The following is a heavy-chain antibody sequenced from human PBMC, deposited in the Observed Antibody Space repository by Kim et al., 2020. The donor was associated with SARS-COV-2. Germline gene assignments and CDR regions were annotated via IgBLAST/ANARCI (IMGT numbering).Heavy chain of an antibody. CDR2: INTNTGNP. J-gene: IGHJ5*02. CDR3: AREDLITVFGVVTNGFDP. CDR1: GYTFTSYA. D-gene: IGHD3-3*01. V-gene: IGHV7-4-1*02. Sequence: ASVKVSCKASGYTFTSYAMNWVRQAPGQGLEWMGWINTNTGNPTYAQGFTGRFVFSLDTSVSTAYLQISSLKAEDTAVYYCAREDLITVFGVVTNGFDPWGQGTLVTVSS.